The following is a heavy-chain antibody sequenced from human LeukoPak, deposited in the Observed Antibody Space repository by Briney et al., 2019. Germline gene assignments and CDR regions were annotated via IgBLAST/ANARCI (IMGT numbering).Heavy chain of an antibody. D-gene: IGHD6-6*01. CDR2: INHSGST. J-gene: IGHJ5*02. Sequence: SETLSLTCTVSGGSISSYYWSWIRQPAGKGLEWSGEINHSGSTNYNPSLKSRVTISVDTSKNQFSLKLSSVTAADTAVYYCAVSIAARPRYRRWFDPWGQGTLVTVSS. CDR1: GGSISSYY. CDR3: AVSIAARPRYRRWFDP. V-gene: IGHV4-34*01.